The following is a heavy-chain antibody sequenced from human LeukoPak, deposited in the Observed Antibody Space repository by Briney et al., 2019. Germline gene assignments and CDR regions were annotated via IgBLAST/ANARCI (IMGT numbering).Heavy chain of an antibody. CDR2: FYSSVST. CDR1: GGSISSGGYY. D-gene: IGHD6-13*01. CDR3: VREKLYTSSWGFQH. J-gene: IGHJ1*01. Sequence: SETLSLTCTVSGGSISSGGYYWSWIRQHPGKGLEWIGRFYSSVSTKYNPSLESRVTMSVDTSRNLFYLNLTSVTAADTAIYFCVREKLYTSSWGFQHWGQGALVTVSS. V-gene: IGHV4-61*03.